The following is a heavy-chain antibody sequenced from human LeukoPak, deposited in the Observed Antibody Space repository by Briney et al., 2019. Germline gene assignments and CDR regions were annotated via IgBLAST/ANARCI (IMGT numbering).Heavy chain of an antibody. CDR1: GFPFRSYA. Sequence: GGSLRLSCVASGFPFRSYAMTWVRQTPGKGLESVSVITDDEDTYYADSVKGRFTISRDNSKNTLYLQMNSLRAEDTAVYYCAKVVSGTAAGFRGVRSPIDYWGQGTLVTVSS. CDR2: ITDDEDT. V-gene: IGHV3-23*01. J-gene: IGHJ4*02. CDR3: AKVVSGTAAGFRGVRSPIDY. D-gene: IGHD6-13*01.